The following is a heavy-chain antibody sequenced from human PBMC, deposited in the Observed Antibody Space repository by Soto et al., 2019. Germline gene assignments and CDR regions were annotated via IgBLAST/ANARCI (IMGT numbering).Heavy chain of an antibody. CDR3: ARVYCSSTSCYRFDY. D-gene: IGHD2-2*01. J-gene: IGHJ4*02. CDR2: ISAYNGNT. V-gene: IGHV1-18*01. Sequence: GASVKVSCKASGGTFSSYAISWVRQAPGQGLEWMGWISAYNGNTNYAQKLQGRVTMTTDTSTSTAYMELRSLRSDDTAVYYCARVYCSSTSCYRFDYWGQGTLVTVSS. CDR1: GGTFSSYA.